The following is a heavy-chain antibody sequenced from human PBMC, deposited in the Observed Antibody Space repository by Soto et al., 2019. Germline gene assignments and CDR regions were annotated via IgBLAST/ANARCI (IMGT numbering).Heavy chain of an antibody. J-gene: IGHJ5*01. V-gene: IGHV4-61*08. D-gene: IGHD5-18*01. Sequence: SETLSLTCTVSGDSVTSGDYYWSWIRQPPGKGPEWIGYIYYSGNTNHSPSLKSRVAISLDTSNNQFSLKLSSVTAADTAVYFCARIPVDTYMSYWLAAWGQGTLVPVSS. CDR3: ARIPVDTYMSYWLAA. CDR1: GDSVTSGDYY. CDR2: IYYSGNT.